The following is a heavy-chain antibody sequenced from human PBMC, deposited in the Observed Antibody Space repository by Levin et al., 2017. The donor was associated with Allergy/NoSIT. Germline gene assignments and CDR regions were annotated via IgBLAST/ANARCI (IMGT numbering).Heavy chain of an antibody. CDR3: ARAGDRVESSGYFDY. CDR1: GFTFSSYS. Sequence: AASVKVSCAASGFTFSSYSMNWVRQAPGKGLEWVSSISSSSSYIYYADSVKGRFTISRDNAKNSLYLQMNSLRAEDTAVYYCARAGDRVESSGYFDYWGQGTLVTVSS. J-gene: IGHJ4*02. V-gene: IGHV3-21*01. CDR2: ISSSSSYI. D-gene: IGHD3-22*01.